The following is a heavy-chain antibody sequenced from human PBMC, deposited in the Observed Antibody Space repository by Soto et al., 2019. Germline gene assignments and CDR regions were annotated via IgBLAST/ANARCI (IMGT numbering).Heavy chain of an antibody. V-gene: IGHV3-30*18. CDR1: GFTFSSYG. Sequence: GGSLRLSWAASGFTFSSYGMHWVRQAPGKGLEWVAVISYDGSNKYYADSVKGRFTISRDNSKNTLYLQMNSLRAEDTAVYYCANTDFDYWGQGTLVTVSS. J-gene: IGHJ4*02. CDR3: ANTDFDY. CDR2: ISYDGSNK.